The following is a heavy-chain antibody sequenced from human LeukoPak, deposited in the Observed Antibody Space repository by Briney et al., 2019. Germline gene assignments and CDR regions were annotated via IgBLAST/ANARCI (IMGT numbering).Heavy chain of an antibody. CDR2: IYHTGSS. D-gene: IGHD6-13*01. CDR1: GGSVSSSNW. CDR3: ARGNGGSSSWYNYYYGMDV. J-gene: IGHJ6*02. Sequence: PSETLSLTCAVSGGSVSSSNWWSWVRQPPGKGLEWIGEIYHTGSSNYDPSLKSRVTISVDTSKNQFSLKLSSVTAADTAVYYCARGNGGSSSWYNYYYGMDVWGQGTTVTVSS. V-gene: IGHV4-4*02.